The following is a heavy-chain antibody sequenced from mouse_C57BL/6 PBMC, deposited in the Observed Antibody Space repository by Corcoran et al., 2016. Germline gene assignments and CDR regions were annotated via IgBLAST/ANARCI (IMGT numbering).Heavy chain of an antibody. CDR1: GYTFTTYG. CDR2: INTYSGVP. CDR3: ARAGAGTGSYYFDY. Sequence: QIQLVQSGPELKKPGETVKISCKASGYTFTTYGMSWVKQAPGKGLKWMGWINTYSGVPTYADNFKGRFAFSLETSASTAYLQINNLKNEDTATYFCARAGAGTGSYYFDYWRQGTTLTVSS. J-gene: IGHJ2*01. D-gene: IGHD2-14*01. V-gene: IGHV9-3*01.